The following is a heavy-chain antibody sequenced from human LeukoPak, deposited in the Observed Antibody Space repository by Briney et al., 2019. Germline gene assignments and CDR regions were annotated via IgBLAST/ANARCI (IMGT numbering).Heavy chain of an antibody. CDR3: ARAVEMATMGGFDY. CDR2: IIPILGIA. V-gene: IGHV1-69*04. J-gene: IGHJ4*02. D-gene: IGHD5-24*01. Sequence: SVKVSCKASGYTFTSYGISWVRQAPGQGLEWMGRIIPILGIANYAQKFQGRVTITADKSTSTAYMELSSLRSEDTAVYYCARAVEMATMGGFDYWGQGTLVTVSS. CDR1: GYTFTSYG.